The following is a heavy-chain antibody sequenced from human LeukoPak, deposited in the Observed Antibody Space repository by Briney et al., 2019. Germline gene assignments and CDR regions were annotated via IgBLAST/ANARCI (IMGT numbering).Heavy chain of an antibody. CDR1: GFTFRSCG. J-gene: IGHJ6*02. CDR3: AASSAYSGYDHYYYYGLDV. D-gene: IGHD5-12*01. V-gene: IGHV3-48*04. CDR2: ISSSSSSI. Sequence: GGSLRLSCAASGFTFRSCGMNWVRQAPGKGLEWVSFISSSSSSIYYADSVKGRFTSSRDNADNTLYLQMNSLRAEDTAVYYCAASSAYSGYDHYYYYGLDVWGQGTTVTVS.